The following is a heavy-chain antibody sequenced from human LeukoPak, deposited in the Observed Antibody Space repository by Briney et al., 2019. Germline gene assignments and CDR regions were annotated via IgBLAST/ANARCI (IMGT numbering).Heavy chain of an antibody. J-gene: IGHJ4*02. D-gene: IGHD4-11*01. V-gene: IGHV4-59*08. CDR1: GVSISSYY. Sequence: SETLSLTCTVSGVSISSYYWSWIRQPPGKGLEWIGYIYYSGSTNYNPSLKSRVTISVDTSKNQFSLKLSSVTAADTAVYYCARHDYSNPIREIDYWGQGTLVTVSS. CDR3: ARHDYSNPIREIDY. CDR2: IYYSGST.